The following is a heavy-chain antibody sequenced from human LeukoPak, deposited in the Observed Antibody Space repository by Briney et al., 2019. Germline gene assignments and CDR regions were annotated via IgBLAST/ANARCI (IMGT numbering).Heavy chain of an antibody. Sequence: PSQTLSLTCAVSGGSISSGGYTWSCIRQPPGKGLERIGYIYLSGSTYYNPSLKSRVTISVDRSKNQFSLKLSSVTAADTAVYYCARGSQELPFDYWGQGTLVTVSS. CDR1: GGSISSGGYT. CDR3: ARGSQELPFDY. J-gene: IGHJ4*02. CDR2: IYLSGST. D-gene: IGHD1-26*01. V-gene: IGHV4-30-2*01.